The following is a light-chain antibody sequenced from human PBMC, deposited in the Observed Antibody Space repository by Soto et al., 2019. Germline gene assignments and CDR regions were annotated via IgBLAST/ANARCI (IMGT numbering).Light chain of an antibody. CDR2: DNN. V-gene: IGLV1-51*01. Sequence: QSVLTQPPSVSAAPGQKVTISCSGSSSNIGNDFVSWYQQLPGTAPKLLIYDNNKRPSGTPDRFSGSKSGTSATLGINGLQTGDEADYYCGTWDSSLSAVVLGGGTKLTVL. J-gene: IGLJ2*01. CDR3: GTWDSSLSAVV. CDR1: SSNIGNDF.